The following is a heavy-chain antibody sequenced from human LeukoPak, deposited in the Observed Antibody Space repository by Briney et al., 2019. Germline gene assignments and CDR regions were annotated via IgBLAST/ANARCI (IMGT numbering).Heavy chain of an antibody. D-gene: IGHD3-22*01. CDR2: IYPGDSGT. CDR1: GYSFTSYW. V-gene: IGHV5-51*01. Sequence: GESLKISCKGSGYSFTSYWIGWVRQMPGKGLEWTGIIYPGDSGTRYSPSFQGQVTMSADKSISTAYLQWSSLKASDTAMYYCARYPYYYGSSGYYYDHWGQGTLVTVSS. J-gene: IGHJ5*02. CDR3: ARYPYYYGSSGYYYDH.